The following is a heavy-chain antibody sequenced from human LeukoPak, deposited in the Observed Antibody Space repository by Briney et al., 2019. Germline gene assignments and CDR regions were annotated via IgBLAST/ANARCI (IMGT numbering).Heavy chain of an antibody. Sequence: SETLSLTCTVSGSSISSSSYYWGWIRQPPGKGLGWIGSIYYSGSTYYNPSLKSRVTISVDTSKNQVSLKLGSVTAADTAVYYCARKGDWFDPWGQGTLVTVSS. CDR1: GSSISSSSYY. V-gene: IGHV4-39*07. CDR3: ARKGDWFDP. D-gene: IGHD1-26*01. CDR2: IYYSGST. J-gene: IGHJ5*02.